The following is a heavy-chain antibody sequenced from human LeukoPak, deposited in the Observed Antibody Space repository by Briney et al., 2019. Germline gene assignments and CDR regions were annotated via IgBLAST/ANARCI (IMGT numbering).Heavy chain of an antibody. CDR1: GFSLKSFW. V-gene: IGHV3-7*03. CDR3: ARASSGSSGWLNT. J-gene: IGHJ5*02. CDR2: VMQDGNEK. Sequence: GGSLRLSCAASGFSLKSFWMSWVRQAPGKGLEWVANVMQDGNEKYYVDSVKGRFTISRDNANNLLYLQMNSLRAEDTAVYYCARASSGSSGWLNTWGQGTLVTVSS. D-gene: IGHD6-19*01.